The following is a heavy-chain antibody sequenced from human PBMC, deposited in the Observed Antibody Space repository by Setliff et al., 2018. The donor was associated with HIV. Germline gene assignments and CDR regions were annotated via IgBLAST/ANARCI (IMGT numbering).Heavy chain of an antibody. CDR1: GGSISSYY. Sequence: PSETLSLTCTVSGGSISSYYWSWIRQPPGKGLEWIGEINYSGSTNYKASLKSRVNISADTSKNQFSLKLSSVTAADTAVYFCARVVWTAAAGTIDYFYYGLDVWGQGTTVTVSS. CDR2: INYSGST. J-gene: IGHJ6*02. V-gene: IGHV4-59*12. CDR3: ARVVWTAAAGTIDYFYYGLDV. D-gene: IGHD6-13*01.